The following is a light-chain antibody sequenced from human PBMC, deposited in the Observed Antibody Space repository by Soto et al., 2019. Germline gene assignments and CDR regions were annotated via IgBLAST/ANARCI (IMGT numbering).Light chain of an antibody. CDR3: QQSYSTPRS. Sequence: DIQMTQSPSSLSASVGDRVTITCRASQSISSYLNWYQQKPGKAPKRLIYAASSLQSGVPSRFSGSGSGTDFTLTISSLQPEDFATYYCQQSYSTPRSLGGGTKVEIK. CDR2: AAS. J-gene: IGKJ4*01. CDR1: QSISSY. V-gene: IGKV1-39*01.